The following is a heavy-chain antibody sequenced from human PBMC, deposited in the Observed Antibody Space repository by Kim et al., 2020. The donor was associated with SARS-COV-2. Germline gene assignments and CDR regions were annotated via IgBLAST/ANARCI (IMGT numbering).Heavy chain of an antibody. J-gene: IGHJ6*01. D-gene: IGHD3-10*01. Sequence: SVKVSCKASGGTFSSYAISWVRQAPGQGLEWMGGIIPIFGTANYAQKFQGRVTITADESTSTAYMELSSLRSEDTAVYYCARAYPANGSGINYGMDGWGQGTTVTVSS. CDR1: GGTFSSYA. CDR2: IIPIFGTA. V-gene: IGHV1-69*13. CDR3: ARAYPANGSGINYGMDG.